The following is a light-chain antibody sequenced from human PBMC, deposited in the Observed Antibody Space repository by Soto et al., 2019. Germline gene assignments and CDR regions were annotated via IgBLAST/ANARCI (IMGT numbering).Light chain of an antibody. CDR1: QSVSSSY. J-gene: IGKJ4*01. CDR3: QQYASPPLT. V-gene: IGKV3-20*01. Sequence: EIVLTQSPGTLSLSPGERATLSCRASQSVSSSYLAWYQQKPGQAPRLLIYGPSGRATGIPARFSGSXSGTXFTLTISRLEPEDFAVYYCQQYASPPLTFGGGTKVEIE. CDR2: GPS.